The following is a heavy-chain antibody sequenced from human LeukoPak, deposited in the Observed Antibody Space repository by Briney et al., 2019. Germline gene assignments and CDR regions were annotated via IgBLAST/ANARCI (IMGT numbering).Heavy chain of an antibody. Sequence: GGSLRLSCAASGGTFSTHWMSWVRQAPGKGLQWVANIKPDGSEKFYVHSVKGRFTISRDNAKNSLYLQMNSLRAEDTAVYYCASSLAYWGQGTLVTVSS. V-gene: IGHV3-7*01. CDR2: IKPDGSEK. CDR3: ASSLAY. D-gene: IGHD3-16*01. CDR1: GGTFSTHW. J-gene: IGHJ4*02.